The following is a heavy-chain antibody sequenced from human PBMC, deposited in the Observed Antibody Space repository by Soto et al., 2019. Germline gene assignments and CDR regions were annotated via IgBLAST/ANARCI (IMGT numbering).Heavy chain of an antibody. D-gene: IGHD2-21*01. CDR1: GGSFSGYY. J-gene: IGHJ6*03. CDR3: ARGIPRPIYYYYMDV. V-gene: IGHV4-34*01. CDR2: INHSGST. Sequence: SETLSLTCAVYGGSFSGYYWSWIRQPPGKGLEWIGEINHSGSTNYNPSLKSRVTISVDTSKNQFSLKLSSVTAADTAVYYCARGIPRPIYYYYMDVWGKGTTVTVSS.